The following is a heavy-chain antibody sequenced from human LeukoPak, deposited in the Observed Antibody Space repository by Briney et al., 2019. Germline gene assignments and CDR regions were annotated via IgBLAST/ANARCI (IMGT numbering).Heavy chain of an antibody. J-gene: IGHJ4*02. V-gene: IGHV1-46*01. CDR3: ARDWRYCSGGGCYFPSY. Sequence: ASVKVSCKASGYTFTSYYMHWVRQAPGQGLEWMGIINPSGGSTSYAQKFQGRVTMTRDTSTSTVYMELSSLRSEDTAVYYCARDWRYCSGGGCYFPSYWGQGTLVTVSS. CDR2: INPSGGST. CDR1: GYTFTSYY. D-gene: IGHD2-15*01.